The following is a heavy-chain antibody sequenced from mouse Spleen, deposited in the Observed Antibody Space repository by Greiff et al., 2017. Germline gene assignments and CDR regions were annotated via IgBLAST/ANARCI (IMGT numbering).Heavy chain of an antibody. CDR2: IDPCDSET. D-gene: IGHD2-4*01. CDR1: GYTFTSYW. CDR3: ARSGYYDYRYFDV. Sequence: VQLQQPGAELVRPGSSVKLSCKASGYTFTSYWMHWVKQRPIQGLEWFGNIDPCDSETHYNQKFKDKATLTVDNSSSTAYMQLSSLTSEDSAVYYCARSGYYDYRYFDVWRAGTTVTGSS. J-gene: IGHJ1*01. V-gene: IGHV1-52*01.